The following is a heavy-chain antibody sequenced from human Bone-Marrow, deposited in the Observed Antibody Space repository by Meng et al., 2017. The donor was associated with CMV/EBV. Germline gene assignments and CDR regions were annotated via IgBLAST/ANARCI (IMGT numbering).Heavy chain of an antibody. J-gene: IGHJ6*02. CDR3: AKDGRGWSLRRGYYYGMDV. Sequence: GGSLKLSCAASGFTFSSYAMHWVRQAPGKGLEWVAVISYDGSNKYYADSVKGRFTISRDNSKNTLYLQMNSLRAEDTAVYYCAKDGRGWSLRRGYYYGMDVWGQGTTVTVSS. CDR1: GFTFSSYA. V-gene: IGHV3-30-3*01. D-gene: IGHD6-19*01. CDR2: ISYDGSNK.